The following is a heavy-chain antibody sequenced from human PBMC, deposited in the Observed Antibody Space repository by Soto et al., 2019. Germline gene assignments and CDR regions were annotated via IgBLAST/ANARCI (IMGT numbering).Heavy chain of an antibody. V-gene: IGHV1-18*01. Sequence: QVQLVQSGAEVKKPGASVKVSCKASGYTFTSYGISWVRQAPGQGLEWMGWISAYNGNTNYAQKLQGRVTMTTDTSTSTAYMELRSLRSDDKAVYYCARDAPPRSSSLVPFDYWGQGTLGTVSS. CDR3: ARDAPPRSSSLVPFDY. CDR1: GYTFTSYG. J-gene: IGHJ4*02. CDR2: ISAYNGNT. D-gene: IGHD6-13*01.